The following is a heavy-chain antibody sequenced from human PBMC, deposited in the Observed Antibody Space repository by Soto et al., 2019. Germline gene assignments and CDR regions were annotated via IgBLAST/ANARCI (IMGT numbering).Heavy chain of an antibody. Sequence: SETLSLTCAVYGGSFSGYYWSWIRQPPGKGLEWIGEINHSGSTNYNPSLKSRVTISVDTSKNQFSLKLSSVTAADTAVYYCASPYSSSSYYYYGMDVRGHGTTVTVSS. CDR2: INHSGST. CDR3: ASPYSSSSYYYYGMDV. J-gene: IGHJ6*02. V-gene: IGHV4-34*01. D-gene: IGHD6-6*01. CDR1: GGSFSGYY.